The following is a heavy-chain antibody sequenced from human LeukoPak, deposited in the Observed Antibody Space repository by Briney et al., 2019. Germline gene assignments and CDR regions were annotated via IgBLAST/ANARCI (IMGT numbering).Heavy chain of an antibody. V-gene: IGHV3-23*01. J-gene: IGHJ6*01. CDR3: AKDRRSPGYYYYGMAV. CDR2: INGSSGST. CDR1: GFTFSRYA. Sequence: GGSLRLSCAASGFTFSRYAMSCVRDAPGKGLECVSAINGSSGSTYYATPVKSWFAISTDNSKHTLDLQMNSLRGEDTAVYYCAKDRRSPGYYYYGMAVWGQGTTVTASS.